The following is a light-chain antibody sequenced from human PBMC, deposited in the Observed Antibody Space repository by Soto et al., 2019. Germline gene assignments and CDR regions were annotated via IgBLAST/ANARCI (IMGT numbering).Light chain of an antibody. CDR2: KAS. V-gene: IGKV1-5*03. J-gene: IGKJ1*01. Sequence: DIQMTQSPSTLSASVGDRVTITCRASQSISSWLAWYQQKPGKAPKLLIYKASSLDSGVPSRFTGSGSGTEFTLTISSLQTDDFATYYCQQYNSYPWTFDQGTKVEIK. CDR3: QQYNSYPWT. CDR1: QSISSW.